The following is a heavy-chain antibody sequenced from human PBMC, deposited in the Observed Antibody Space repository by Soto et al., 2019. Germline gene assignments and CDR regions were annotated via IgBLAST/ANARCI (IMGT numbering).Heavy chain of an antibody. CDR3: AKDMDSRSGAYYHYGMDV. D-gene: IGHD2-15*01. CDR2: ISSFSNYM. Sequence: GGFLRLSCAVSGFTFNSYSMNWVRQAPGKGLEWVSSISSFSNYMYYTDSVKGRFTISRDNARNSLYLQMNSLRPEDTALYFCAKDMDSRSGAYYHYGMDVWGRGTTVTVS. J-gene: IGHJ6*02. CDR1: GFTFNSYS. V-gene: IGHV3-21*04.